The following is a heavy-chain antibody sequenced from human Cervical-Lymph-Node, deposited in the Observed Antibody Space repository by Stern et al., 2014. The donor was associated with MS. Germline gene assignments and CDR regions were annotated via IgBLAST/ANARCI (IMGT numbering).Heavy chain of an antibody. V-gene: IGHV4-39*01. CDR3: ARHDGWLPHY. D-gene: IGHD5-12*01. Sequence: MQLVESGPGLVKPSQTLYLTCTVSGGSINSGGYYWSWIRQPPGKGLEWIGSIYYSGTTYYNPSLKSRVTIDTSTNQFSPRLTSGPAADTAVYYCARHDGWLPHYWSQGTLVTVSS. CDR1: GGSINSGGYY. J-gene: IGHJ4*02. CDR2: IYYSGTT.